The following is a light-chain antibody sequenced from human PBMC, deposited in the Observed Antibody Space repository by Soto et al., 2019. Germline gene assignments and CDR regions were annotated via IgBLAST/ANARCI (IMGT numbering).Light chain of an antibody. Sequence: DIHMTQSPSSLSASVGYIFTITCRASLPISNYLAWYQKKPGKIPNLLIYAASTLQAGVPSRLSGSGYGTDLTITISSMQTEDVEAYYCQKYNSGPLTFGGGTKVDI. CDR2: AAS. CDR3: QKYNSGPLT. CDR1: LPISNY. V-gene: IGKV1-27*01. J-gene: IGKJ4*01.